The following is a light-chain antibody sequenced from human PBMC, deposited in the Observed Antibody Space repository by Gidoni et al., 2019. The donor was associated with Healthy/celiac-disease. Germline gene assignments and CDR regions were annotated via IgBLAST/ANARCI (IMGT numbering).Light chain of an antibody. CDR1: QSVLYSSNNKNY. CDR3: QQYYSTPGYT. CDR2: WAS. Sequence: DLVMTQSPDSLALALGERATINCKSRQSVLYSSNNKNYLAWYQQTPGQPPKLLIYWASTRESGVPDRFSGSGSGTDFTLTISSLQAEDVAVYYCQQYYSTPGYTFGQGTKLEIK. V-gene: IGKV4-1*01. J-gene: IGKJ2*01.